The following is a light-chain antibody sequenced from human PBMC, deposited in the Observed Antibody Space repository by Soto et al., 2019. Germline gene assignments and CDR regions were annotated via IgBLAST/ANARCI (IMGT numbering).Light chain of an antibody. V-gene: IGLV2-14*01. CDR2: EVS. Sequence: QSVLTQPASVSGSPGQSITISCTGTSSDVGGYKYVSWYQQHPGQAPKLMIYEVSNRPSGVSNRFSGSKSGNTASLTISGLQAEDEADYYCSSYTSSTTLVFGTGTKVTVL. CDR3: SSYTSSTTLV. J-gene: IGLJ1*01. CDR1: SSDVGGYKY.